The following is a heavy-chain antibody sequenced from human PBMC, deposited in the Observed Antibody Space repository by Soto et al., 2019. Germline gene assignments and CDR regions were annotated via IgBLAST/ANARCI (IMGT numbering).Heavy chain of an antibody. J-gene: IGHJ6*02. CDR1: GFTLSSYD. V-gene: IGHV3-13*01. Sequence: EVQLVESGGGLVQPGGSLRLSCAASGFTLSSYDIHWVRQATGEGLAWVSGIGSGGDTHYADSVKGRFIISREDGKNSLYLQMNNLRLGDTAVYFCTSMTPPTGMEVWGQGATVTVSS. D-gene: IGHD3-9*01. CDR2: IGSGGDT. CDR3: TSMTPPTGMEV.